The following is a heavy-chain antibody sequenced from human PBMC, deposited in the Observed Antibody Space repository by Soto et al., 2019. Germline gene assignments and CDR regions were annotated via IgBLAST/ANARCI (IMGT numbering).Heavy chain of an antibody. J-gene: IGHJ6*03. Sequence: PSGTLSLSCTVSGCSISSGGYYWSWIRQHPGKGLEWIGYIYYSGSTYYNPSLKSRVTISVDTSKNQFSLKLSSVTAADTAVYYCARVDYYYYYMDVWGKGTTVTVSS. CDR2: IYYSGST. CDR1: GCSISSGGYY. V-gene: IGHV4-31*03. CDR3: ARVDYYYYYMDV.